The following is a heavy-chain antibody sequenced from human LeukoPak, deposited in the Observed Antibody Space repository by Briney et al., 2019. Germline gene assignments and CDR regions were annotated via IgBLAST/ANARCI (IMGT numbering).Heavy chain of an antibody. Sequence: ASAKVSCKASGYTFTSYGISWVRQAPGQGLEWMGWISAYNGNTNYAQKLQGRVTMAADTSTSTAYMELRSLRSDDTAVYYCAREWLVGAFDIWGQGTMVTVSS. CDR3: AREWLVGAFDI. J-gene: IGHJ3*02. CDR2: ISAYNGNT. D-gene: IGHD6-19*01. CDR1: GYTFTSYG. V-gene: IGHV1-18*01.